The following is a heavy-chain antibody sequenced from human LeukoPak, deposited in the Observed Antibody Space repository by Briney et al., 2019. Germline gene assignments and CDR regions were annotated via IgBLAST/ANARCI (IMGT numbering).Heavy chain of an antibody. V-gene: IGHV3-30-3*01. J-gene: IGHJ4*02. CDR2: ISYDGSNK. D-gene: IGHD3-10*01. CDR3: ARDRNYYGSGSYYTEVDY. CDR1: GFTFSSYA. Sequence: SGGSLRLSCAASGFTFSSYAMHWVRQAPGKGLEWVAVISYDGSNKYYADSVKGRFTISRDNSKNTLYLQMNSLRAEDTAVYYCARDRNYYGSGSYYTEVDYWGQGTLVTVSS.